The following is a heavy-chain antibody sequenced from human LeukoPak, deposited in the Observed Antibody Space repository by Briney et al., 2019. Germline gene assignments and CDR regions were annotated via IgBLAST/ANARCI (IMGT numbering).Heavy chain of an antibody. V-gene: IGHV1-24*01. CDR2: FDPEDGET. CDR3: ATVRHMVRGVMLTD. CDR1: GYTLTELS. Sequence: GASVKVSCKVSGYTLTELSMHWVRQAPGTGLEWMGGFDPEDGETIYAQKFQGRVTMTEDTSTDTAYMELSSLRSEDTAVYYCATVRHMVRGVMLTDWGQGTLGSVSS. J-gene: IGHJ4*02. D-gene: IGHD3-10*01.